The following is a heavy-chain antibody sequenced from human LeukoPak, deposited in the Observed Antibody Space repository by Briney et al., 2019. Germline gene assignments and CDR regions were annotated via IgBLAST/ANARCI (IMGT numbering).Heavy chain of an antibody. Sequence: GGSLRLSCAASGFTFINFAMNWVRQAPGKGLEWVSYISTGGSIIHYADSVKGRFTISRDNAKNALYLEMNSLRTEDTAIYYCARERYSGYYFDCWGQGTLVTVSS. CDR3: ARERYSGYYFDC. D-gene: IGHD5-18*01. CDR1: GFTFINFA. V-gene: IGHV3-48*03. CDR2: ISTGGSII. J-gene: IGHJ4*02.